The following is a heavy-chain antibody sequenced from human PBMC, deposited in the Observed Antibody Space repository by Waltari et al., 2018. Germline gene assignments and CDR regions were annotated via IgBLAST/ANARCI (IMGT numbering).Heavy chain of an antibody. V-gene: IGHV4-39*01. CDR2: MSYSGTT. CDR3: ATYIGASIGTAAFDV. D-gene: IGHD5-12*01. CDR1: GVYIISNRQY. Sequence: QLQLQESGPGLVKPSETLTRTCSVSGVYIISNRQYWVWIRQTPGQGLEWLATMSYSGTTYSSPSLKGRVTISRDTSKTQVSLRLGSVTAADTAVYYCATYIGASIGTAAFDVWGQGTKVTVSS. J-gene: IGHJ3*01.